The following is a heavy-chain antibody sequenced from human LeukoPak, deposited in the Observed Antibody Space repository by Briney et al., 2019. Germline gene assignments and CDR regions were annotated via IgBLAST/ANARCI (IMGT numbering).Heavy chain of an antibody. J-gene: IGHJ5*02. D-gene: IGHD6-19*01. CDR1: GYTFTGYY. CDR2: INPNSGGT. Sequence: ASVKVSCKASGYTFTGYYMHWVRQAPGQGLEWMGWINPNSGGTNYAQKFQGRVTMTRDTSISTAYMELSRLRSDDTAVYYCARREAMAGTVWFDPWGQGTLVTVSS. V-gene: IGHV1-2*02. CDR3: ARREAMAGTVWFDP.